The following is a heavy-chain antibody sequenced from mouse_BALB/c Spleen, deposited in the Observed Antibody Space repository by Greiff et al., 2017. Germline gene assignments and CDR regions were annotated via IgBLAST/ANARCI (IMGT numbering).Heavy chain of an antibody. J-gene: IGHJ2*01. CDR3: ARHGAGFDY. V-gene: IGHV1-81*01. CDR1: GYTFTDYV. CDR2: IYPGSGST. Sequence: QVQLQQSGPELVKPGASVKMSCKASGYTFTDYVISWVKQRTGQGLEWIGEIYPGSGSTYYNEKFKGKATLTADKSSNTAYMQLSSLTSEDSAVYFCARHGAGFDYWGQGTTLTVSS.